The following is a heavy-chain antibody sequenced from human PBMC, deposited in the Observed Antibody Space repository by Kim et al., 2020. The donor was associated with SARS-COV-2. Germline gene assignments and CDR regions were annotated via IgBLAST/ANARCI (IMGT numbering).Heavy chain of an antibody. J-gene: IGHJ3*02. Sequence: SETLSLTCTVSGGSISSYYWSWIRQPPGKGLEWIGYIYYSGSTNYNPSLKSRVTISVDTSKNQFSLKLSSVTAADTAVYYCARAPGYYDSSEHDAFDIWGQGTMVTVSS. V-gene: IGHV4-59*01. CDR2: IYYSGST. CDR1: GGSISSYY. D-gene: IGHD3-22*01. CDR3: ARAPGYYDSSEHDAFDI.